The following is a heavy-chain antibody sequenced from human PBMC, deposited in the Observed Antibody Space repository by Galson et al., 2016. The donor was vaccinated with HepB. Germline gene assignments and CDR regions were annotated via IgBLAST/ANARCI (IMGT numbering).Heavy chain of an antibody. J-gene: IGHJ4*02. CDR2: IKSRTDGGTR. D-gene: IGHD6-19*01. V-gene: IGHV3-15*01. Sequence: SLRLSCAASGFTFINAWMSWVRQAPGKGLEWIGRIKSRTDGGTRYYAAPVKGRFTISRDDSNNTPYLEMNSLKNEDTAVYYFYTDHNQELCGCPGVGWGQGTLVTVSS. CDR3: YTDHNQELCGCPGVG. CDR1: GFTFINAW.